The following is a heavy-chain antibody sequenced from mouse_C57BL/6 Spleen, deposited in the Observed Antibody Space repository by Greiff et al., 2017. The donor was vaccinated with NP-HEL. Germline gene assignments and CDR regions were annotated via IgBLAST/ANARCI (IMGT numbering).Heavy chain of an antibody. V-gene: IGHV1-55*01. CDR2: IYPGSGST. CDR1: GYTFTSYW. J-gene: IGHJ2*01. D-gene: IGHD1-1*01. Sequence: QLQESGAELVKPGASVKMSCKASGYTFTSYWITWVKQRPGQGLEWIGDIYPGSGSTNYNEKFKSKATLTVDTSSSTAYMQLSSLTSEDSAVYYCARDTTVVAYYFDYWGQGTTLTVSS. CDR3: ARDTTVVAYYFDY.